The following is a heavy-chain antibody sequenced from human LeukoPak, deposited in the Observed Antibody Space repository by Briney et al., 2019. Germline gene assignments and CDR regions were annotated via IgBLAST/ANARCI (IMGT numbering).Heavy chain of an antibody. CDR3: ARVRATGAFDY. CDR2: INHSEST. V-gene: IGHV4-34*01. J-gene: IGHJ4*02. Sequence: SETLSLTCAVYGGSFSGYYWSWIRQPTGKGLEWIGEINHSESTNYNPSLKSRVTISVDTSKNHFSLKLSSVTAADTAVYYCARVRATGAFDYWGQGTLVTVSS. CDR1: GGSFSGYY. D-gene: IGHD5-12*01.